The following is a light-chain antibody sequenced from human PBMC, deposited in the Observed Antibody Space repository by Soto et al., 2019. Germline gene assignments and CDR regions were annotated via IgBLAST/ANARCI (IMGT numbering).Light chain of an antibody. CDR3: QQCFHAPT. Sequence: DIQMTQSPSSLSASVGDRVTITCRASQNIDNFLNWYQQKPGKAPKLLITAASTLQGGVPSRFSGSGSGTEFTLTINGLQPEDFAAYHGQQCFHAPTFGQGTWVEI. J-gene: IGKJ1*01. V-gene: IGKV1-39*01. CDR2: AAS. CDR1: QNIDNF.